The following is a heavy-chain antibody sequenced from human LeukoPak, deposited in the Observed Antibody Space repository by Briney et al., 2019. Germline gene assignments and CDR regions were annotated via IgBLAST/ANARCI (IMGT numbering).Heavy chain of an antibody. CDR3: ARPPGGYSSGWPTGYFDY. CDR1: GYSFTSYW. Sequence: GESLKISCKGSGYSFTSYWIGWVRQMPGKGLEWMGIIHPGDSDTRYSPSFQGQVTISADKSISTAYLQWSSLKASDTAMYYCARPPGGYSSGWPTGYFDYWGQGTLVTVSS. D-gene: IGHD6-19*01. V-gene: IGHV5-51*01. CDR2: IHPGDSDT. J-gene: IGHJ4*02.